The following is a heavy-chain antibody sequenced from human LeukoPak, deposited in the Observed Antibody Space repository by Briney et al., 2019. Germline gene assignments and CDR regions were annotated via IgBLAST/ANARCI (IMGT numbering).Heavy chain of an antibody. V-gene: IGHV1-46*01. J-gene: IGHJ5*02. CDR1: GYTFTSYY. D-gene: IGHD6-13*01. CDR2: INPSGAST. Sequence: ASVKVSCKPSGYTFTSYYMHWVRQAPGQGLEWMGIINPSGASTNYAQKFQGRVNMTRDTSTNTVYMELGSLRSEDTAVYYCARVAAAGFAYDKFDTWGQGNLVTVSS. CDR3: ARVAAAGFAYDKFDT.